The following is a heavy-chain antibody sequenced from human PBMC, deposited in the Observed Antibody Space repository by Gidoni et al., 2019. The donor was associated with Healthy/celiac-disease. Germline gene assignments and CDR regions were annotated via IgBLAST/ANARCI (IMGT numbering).Heavy chain of an antibody. CDR1: GGSVSSGSYY. CDR3: ARAASGLYPDY. J-gene: IGHJ4*02. Sequence: QVQLQESGPGLVKPSETLSLTCTVSGGSVSSGSYYWRWIRQPPGKGLEWIGYIYYSGSTNYNPSLKSRVTISVDTSKNQFSLKLGSVTAADTAVYYCARAASGLYPDYWGQGTLVTVSS. D-gene: IGHD6-19*01. CDR2: IYYSGST. V-gene: IGHV4-61*01.